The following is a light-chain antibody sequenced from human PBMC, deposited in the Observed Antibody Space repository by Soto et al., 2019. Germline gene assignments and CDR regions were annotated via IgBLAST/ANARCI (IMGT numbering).Light chain of an antibody. CDR2: DDG. CDR1: DIGTRS. CDR3: QLWDTTSDRVV. V-gene: IGLV3-21*02. Sequence: YELTQPPSVSVAPGQTARITCGGTDIGTRSVPWYQQKPGQAPVLVIYDDGDRPSGIPERFSVSNSGNTATLTISRVEAGDEADYFCQLWDTTSDRVVFGRGTKVTVL. J-gene: IGLJ2*01.